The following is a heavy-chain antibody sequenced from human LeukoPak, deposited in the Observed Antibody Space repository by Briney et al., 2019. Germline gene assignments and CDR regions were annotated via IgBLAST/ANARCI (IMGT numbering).Heavy chain of an antibody. Sequence: GGSLRLSCAASGYTFTGYYMHWVRQAPGQGLEWMGRINPNSGGTNYAQKFQGRVTMTRDTSISTAYMELSRLRSDDTAVYYCAREGIAAATDYWGQGTLVTVSS. V-gene: IGHV1-2*06. CDR1: GYTFTGYY. J-gene: IGHJ4*02. D-gene: IGHD6-13*01. CDR3: AREGIAAATDY. CDR2: INPNSGGT.